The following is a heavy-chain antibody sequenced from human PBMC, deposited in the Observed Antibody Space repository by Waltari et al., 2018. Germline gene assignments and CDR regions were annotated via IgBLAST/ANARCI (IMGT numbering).Heavy chain of an antibody. J-gene: IGHJ6*03. CDR1: GGSISSYY. CDR3: GRGGGAHPYYDFWSGYPPYYYMDV. Sequence: QVQLQESGPGLVKPSETLSLTCTVSGGSISSYYWSWIRQPPGKGLEWIGYLYYSGSTNYNPPLKSRVTRSVDTSKNQFPLKLSSVTAADTAVYYCGRGGGAHPYYDFWSGYPPYYYMDVWGKGTTVTVSS. D-gene: IGHD3-3*01. V-gene: IGHV4-59*01. CDR2: LYYSGST.